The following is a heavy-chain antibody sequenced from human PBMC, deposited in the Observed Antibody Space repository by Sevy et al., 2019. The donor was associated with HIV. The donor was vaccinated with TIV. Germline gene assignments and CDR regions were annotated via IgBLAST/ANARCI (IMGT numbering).Heavy chain of an antibody. J-gene: IGHJ3*01. CDR1: GFTFSSSA. Sequence: KAGASVKVSCKASGFTFSSSAVQWVRQARGQRLEWIGWIVIGSGVTDYAPKFQERVTITRDMSTTTVYMDLRSLGSEDTAGYYCSAEDMTTFGGLLRVFDFWGQGTMVTVSS. D-gene: IGHD3-16*01. CDR3: SAEDMTTFGGLLRVFDF. CDR2: IVIGSGVT. V-gene: IGHV1-58*01.